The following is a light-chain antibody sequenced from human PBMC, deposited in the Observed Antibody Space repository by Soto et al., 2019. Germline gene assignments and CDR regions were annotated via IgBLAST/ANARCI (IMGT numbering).Light chain of an antibody. CDR2: GAS. J-gene: IGKJ3*01. Sequence: EIVLTQSPGTLSLSPGERATLSCRASESVGTSYLAWYQQKPGQAPRLLIYGASGRATGIPDRFSVSASGTDFTLTISRLEPEDFAVYYCQHYGTSALFGPGNKVDIK. CDR3: QHYGTSAL. CDR1: ESVGTSY. V-gene: IGKV3-20*01.